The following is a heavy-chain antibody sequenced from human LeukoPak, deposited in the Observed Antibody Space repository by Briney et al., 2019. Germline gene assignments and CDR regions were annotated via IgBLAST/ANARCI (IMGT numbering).Heavy chain of an antibody. V-gene: IGHV1-2*02. CDR3: ARGGSSRVYYYYYMDV. D-gene: IGHD6-6*01. CDR2: INPNSGGT. J-gene: IGHJ6*03. Sequence: ASVKVSCKASGYTFTGYYMHWVRQAPGQGLEWMGWINPNSGGTNYAQKFQGRVTMTGDTSISTAYMELSRLRSDDTAVYYCARGGSSRVYYYYYMDVWGKGTTVTVSS. CDR1: GYTFTGYY.